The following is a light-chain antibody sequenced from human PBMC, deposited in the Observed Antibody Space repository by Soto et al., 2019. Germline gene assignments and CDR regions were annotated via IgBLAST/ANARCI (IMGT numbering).Light chain of an antibody. J-gene: IGKJ2*01. CDR3: QQYGSSPPYT. CDR2: DAS. Sequence: EIVLTQSPGTLSLSPGERATLSCRASQSVSNTYLAWYQQKPGQAPRLLIYDASSRATGIPDRFSGSGSGTDFTLTISRLEPEDSAVYYCQQYGSSPPYTFGQGTKLEI. CDR1: QSVSNTY. V-gene: IGKV3-20*01.